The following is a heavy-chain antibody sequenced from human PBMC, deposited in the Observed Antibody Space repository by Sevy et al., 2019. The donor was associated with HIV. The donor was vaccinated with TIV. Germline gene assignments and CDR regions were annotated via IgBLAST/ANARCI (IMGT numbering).Heavy chain of an antibody. J-gene: IGHJ5*02. Sequence: SETLSLTCNVSGGSIDNYYWSWIRQSAGGGLEWIGRSYTTGTTRYSPSLKSRVTVSVDTSKNQVFLKLISVTAADTAVYYCALEKLRYASSTEPGGHWFDPWGQGILVTVSS. CDR1: GGSIDNYY. CDR2: SYTTGTT. D-gene: IGHD3-16*01. V-gene: IGHV4-4*07. CDR3: ALEKLRYASSTEPGGHWFDP.